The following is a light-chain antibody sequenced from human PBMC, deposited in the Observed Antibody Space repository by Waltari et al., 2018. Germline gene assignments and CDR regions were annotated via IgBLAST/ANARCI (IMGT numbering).Light chain of an antibody. CDR1: SSNIGTNN. CDR3: ASWDDSVDAPYV. Sequence: QSVLTQPPSASGTPGQRVTISCSGSSSNIGTNNVNWYQHLPGTAPKLLIYNTHQRPSGVPDRFSGSRSGTSASLAISGLQSDDEGDYYCASWDDSVDAPYVFGTGTKVTVL. V-gene: IGLV1-44*01. J-gene: IGLJ1*01. CDR2: NTH.